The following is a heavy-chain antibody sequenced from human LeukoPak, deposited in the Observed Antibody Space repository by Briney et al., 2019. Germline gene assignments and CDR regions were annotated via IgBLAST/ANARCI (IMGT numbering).Heavy chain of an antibody. J-gene: IGHJ4*02. CDR3: ARRYDFWSGYPPPLDY. D-gene: IGHD3-3*01. CDR2: INHNGGT. Sequence: SETLSLTCAVYGGSFSGYFWSWIRQPPGKGLEWIGDINHNGGTNYNPSLKSRVTISVDTSKKQFSLKLSSVTAADTAVYYCARRYDFWSGYPPPLDYWGQGTLVTVSS. V-gene: IGHV4-34*01. CDR1: GGSFSGYF.